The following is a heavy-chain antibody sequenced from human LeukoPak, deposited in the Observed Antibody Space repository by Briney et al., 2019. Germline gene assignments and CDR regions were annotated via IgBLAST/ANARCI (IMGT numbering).Heavy chain of an antibody. V-gene: IGHV3-11*01. CDR2: ISSSGKYI. CDR3: ARSHKHDSSGLPGSL. J-gene: IGHJ4*02. D-gene: IGHD3-22*01. Sequence: QSGGSLRLYCAASGFTFSDYYMSWIRQAPGRGLEGVSYISSSGKYIYYADSVEGRFTISRDNAKNSLYLQMNSLRAEDTAIYYCARSHKHDSSGLPGSLWGQGALVTVSS. CDR1: GFTFSDYY.